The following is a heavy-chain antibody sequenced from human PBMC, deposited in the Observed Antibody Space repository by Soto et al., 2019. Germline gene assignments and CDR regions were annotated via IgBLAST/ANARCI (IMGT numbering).Heavy chain of an antibody. CDR3: ARPHLGYCSGGSRYHPSN. V-gene: IGHV3-21*01. Sequence: GGSLRLSCAAAGFTFSSYSMNWVRQAPEKRLEWVSSISSSSSYIYYADSVKGRFTISRDNAKNSLYLQMNSLRAEDTAVYYCARPHLGYCSGGSRYHPSNWGQGTLVTVSS. CDR1: GFTFSSYS. D-gene: IGHD2-15*01. CDR2: ISSSSSYI. J-gene: IGHJ4*02.